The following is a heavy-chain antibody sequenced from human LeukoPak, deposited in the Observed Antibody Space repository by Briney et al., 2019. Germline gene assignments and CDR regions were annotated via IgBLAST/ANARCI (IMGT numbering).Heavy chain of an antibody. CDR1: GFTFNNAW. V-gene: IGHV3-15*01. CDR3: TTDHGSTSCYCGAFDL. D-gene: IGHD2-2*01. J-gene: IGHJ3*01. Sequence: GGSLRLSCAASGFTFNNAWMAWVRQAPGKGLEWVGRIKSKKDGETTGYAAPVNGRFTISRDDSTKTLYLQMDSLRIEDTAVYYCTTDHGSTSCYCGAFDLWGQGTVVTVSS. CDR2: IKSKKDGETT.